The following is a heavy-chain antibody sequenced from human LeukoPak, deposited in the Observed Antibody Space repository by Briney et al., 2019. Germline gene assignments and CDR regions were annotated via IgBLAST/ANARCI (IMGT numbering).Heavy chain of an antibody. D-gene: IGHD5-18*01. CDR2: IIPIFGTA. CDR1: GGTFSSYA. V-gene: IGHV1-69*13. CDR3: ARGVYSYGSFRYYYYGMDV. J-gene: IGHJ6*02. Sequence: ASVKVSCKASGGTFSSYAISWVRQAPGQGLEWMGGIIPIFGTANYAQKFQGRVTITADESTSTAYMELSSLRSEDTAVYYCARGVYSYGSFRYYYYGMDVWGQGTTVTVSS.